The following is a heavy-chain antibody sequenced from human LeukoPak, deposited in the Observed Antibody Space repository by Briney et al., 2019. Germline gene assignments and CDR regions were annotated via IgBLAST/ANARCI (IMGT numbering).Heavy chain of an antibody. CDR2: ISYDGSNK. Sequence: GGCLRLSCAASEFTFSSYGMSWVRQAPGKGLEWVAVISYDGSNKYYADSVKGRFTISRDNSKNTLYLQMNSLRAEDTAVYYCAKDSAADGYSYFDYWGQGTLVTVSS. CDR1: EFTFSSYG. V-gene: IGHV3-30*18. J-gene: IGHJ4*02. CDR3: AKDSAADGYSYFDY. D-gene: IGHD5-24*01.